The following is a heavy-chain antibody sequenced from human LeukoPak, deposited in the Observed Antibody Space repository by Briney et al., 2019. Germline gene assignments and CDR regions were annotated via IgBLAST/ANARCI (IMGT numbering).Heavy chain of an antibody. CDR2: IYYSGST. J-gene: IGHJ5*02. Sequence: SETLSLTCTVSGGSISSYYWSWIRQPPGKGLEWIGYIYYSGSTKYNPSLKSRVTISVDASKTQFSLKLNSVTAADTAVYYCARHGTPGTNLNWFDPWGQGTLVTVSS. D-gene: IGHD1-1*01. CDR1: GGSISSYY. CDR3: ARHGTPGTNLNWFDP. V-gene: IGHV4-59*01.